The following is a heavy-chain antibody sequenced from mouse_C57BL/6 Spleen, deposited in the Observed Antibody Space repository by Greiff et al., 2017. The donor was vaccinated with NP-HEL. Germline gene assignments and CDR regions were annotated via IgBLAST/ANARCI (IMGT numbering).Heavy chain of an antibody. V-gene: IGHV5-17*01. CDR1: GFTFSDYG. D-gene: IGHD1-1*01. J-gene: IGHJ3*01. Sequence: DVQLVESGGGLVKPGGSLKLSCAASGFTFSDYGMHWVRQAPEKGLEWVAYISSGSSTIYYADTVKGRFTISRDNAKNTLFLQMTSLRSEDTAMYYCARPYYYGSSHPAWFAYWGQGTLVTVSA. CDR2: ISSGSSTI. CDR3: ARPYYYGSSHPAWFAY.